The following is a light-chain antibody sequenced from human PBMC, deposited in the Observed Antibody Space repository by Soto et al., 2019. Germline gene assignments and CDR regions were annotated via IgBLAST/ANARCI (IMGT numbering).Light chain of an antibody. J-gene: IGKJ1*01. Sequence: DIQMTQSPSTLSASVGDRVTITCRASQSISSWLAWYQQKPGQAPKLLIYKASTLQSGVPSRFSGSGSGTKFTLAFSSLQPDDSATYYCQQYNDNWTFGQGTKVDIK. CDR2: KAS. CDR3: QQYNDNWT. V-gene: IGKV1-5*03. CDR1: QSISSW.